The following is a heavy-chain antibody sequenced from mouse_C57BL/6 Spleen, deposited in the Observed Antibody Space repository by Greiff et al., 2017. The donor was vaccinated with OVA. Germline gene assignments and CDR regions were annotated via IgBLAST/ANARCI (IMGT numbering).Heavy chain of an antibody. J-gene: IGHJ1*03. D-gene: IGHD1-1*01. CDR2: IYPGSGNT. Sequence: QVQLQQSGAELVRPGASVKLSCKASGYTFTDYYINWVKQRPGQGLEWIARIYPGSGNTYYNEKFKGKATLTAEKSSSTAYMQLSSLTSEDSAVYFCARSYYGSLNWYFDVWGTGTTVTVSS. CDR3: ARSYYGSLNWYFDV. V-gene: IGHV1-76*01. CDR1: GYTFTDYY.